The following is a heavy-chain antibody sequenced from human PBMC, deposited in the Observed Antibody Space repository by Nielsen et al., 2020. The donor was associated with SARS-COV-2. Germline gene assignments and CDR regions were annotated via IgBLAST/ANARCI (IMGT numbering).Heavy chain of an antibody. Sequence: ASVKVSCKASGYTFTGYYMHWVRQAPGQGLEWMGRINPNSGGTNYAQKFQGRVTMTRDTSISTAYMELSRLRSDDTAVYYCARVPRDSWEFDYWGQGTLVTVSS. CDR3: ARVPRDSWEFDY. CDR2: INPNSGGT. CDR1: GYTFTGYY. J-gene: IGHJ4*02. D-gene: IGHD6-13*01. V-gene: IGHV1-2*06.